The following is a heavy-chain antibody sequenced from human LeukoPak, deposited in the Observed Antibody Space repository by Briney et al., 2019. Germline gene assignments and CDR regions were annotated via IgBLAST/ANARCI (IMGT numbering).Heavy chain of an antibody. CDR1: GYTFTSYD. J-gene: IGHJ4*02. D-gene: IGHD5-24*01. CDR2: MNPNSGNT. V-gene: IGHV1-8*01. Sequence: ASVKVSCKASGYTFTSYDINWVRQATGQGLEWMGWMNPNSGNTGYAQKFQGRVTMTRDMSTSAVYMELSSLRSEDTAVYYCARARRGGYNLYYYFDYWGQGTLVTVSS. CDR3: ARARRGGYNLYYYFDY.